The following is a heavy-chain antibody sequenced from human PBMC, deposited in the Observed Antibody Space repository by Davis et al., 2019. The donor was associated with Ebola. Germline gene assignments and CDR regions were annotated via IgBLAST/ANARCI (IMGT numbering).Heavy chain of an antibody. CDR1: GLTFNNAW. J-gene: IGHJ4*02. D-gene: IGHD2-21*01. CDR3: TTDPRHIKY. Sequence: PGGSLRLSCAASGLTFNNAWMSWVRQAPGKGLEWVGRIKSNADGGTADYPAKVKGRFTISRDDSKNTLYLQMSSLKTEDTAVYFCTTDPRHIKYWGQGTLVTVSS. V-gene: IGHV3-15*01. CDR2: IKSNADGGTA.